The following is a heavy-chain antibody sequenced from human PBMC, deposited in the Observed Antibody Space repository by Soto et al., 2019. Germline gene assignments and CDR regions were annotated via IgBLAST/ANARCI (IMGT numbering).Heavy chain of an antibody. D-gene: IGHD3-3*01. CDR1: GGSISSYY. CDR2: IYTSGST. CDR3: ARGVANYDFWSSYYTYNWFDP. J-gene: IGHJ5*02. V-gene: IGHV4-4*07. Sequence: QVQLQESGPGLVKPSETLSLTCTVSGGSISSYYWSWIRQPAGKGLEWIGRIYTSGSTNYNPSLKSRVTMSVDTSKNQFSLKLSSVTAADTAVYYCARGVANYDFWSSYYTYNWFDPWGQGTLVTVSS.